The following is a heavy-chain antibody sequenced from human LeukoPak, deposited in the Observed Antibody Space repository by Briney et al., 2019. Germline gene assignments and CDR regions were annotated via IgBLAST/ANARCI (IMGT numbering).Heavy chain of an antibody. CDR1: AFTFTTYG. D-gene: IGHD3-3*01. Sequence: GGSLRLSCAASAFTFTTYGMHWVRQAPGKGLEWVAFILFDGSDAYYADSVKGRLTISRDNSKNTLFLQMHSLRAEDTAVYYCAKDGFDFWGSFPRYYYYIDVWGQGTTVTVSS. J-gene: IGHJ6*03. CDR2: ILFDGSDA. CDR3: AKDGFDFWGSFPRYYYYIDV. V-gene: IGHV3-30*02.